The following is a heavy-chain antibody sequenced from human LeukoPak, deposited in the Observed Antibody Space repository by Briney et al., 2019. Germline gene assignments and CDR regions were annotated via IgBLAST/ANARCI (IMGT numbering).Heavy chain of an antibody. D-gene: IGHD3-10*01. CDR3: ARGVGVRGVVSQPLEY. Sequence: GGSLRLSCAASGFNVSSNYMTWVRQAPGKALEWVSVMFAGGSPYFADSVKGRFTLSRDNSKNTLYLHMNNLRADDTAVYYCARGVGVRGVVSQPLEYWAQGTLVIVSS. J-gene: IGHJ4*02. CDR2: MFAGGSP. V-gene: IGHV3-53*01. CDR1: GFNVSSNY.